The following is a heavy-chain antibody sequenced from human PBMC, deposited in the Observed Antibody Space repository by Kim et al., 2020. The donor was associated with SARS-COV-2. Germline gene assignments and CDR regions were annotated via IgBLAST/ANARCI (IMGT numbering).Heavy chain of an antibody. CDR3: APYSRKFDY. CDR1: GFTFSSYV. V-gene: IGHV3-23*01. D-gene: IGHD6-13*01. CDR2: IVGSGGST. J-gene: IGHJ4*02. Sequence: GGSLRLSCAASGFTFSSYVMNWVRQAPGKGLEWVSTIVGSGGSTYYADSVKGRFTISRDNSKNTLYLQMNSLRDEDTDVYYGAPYSRKFDYWGQGTLVTVSS.